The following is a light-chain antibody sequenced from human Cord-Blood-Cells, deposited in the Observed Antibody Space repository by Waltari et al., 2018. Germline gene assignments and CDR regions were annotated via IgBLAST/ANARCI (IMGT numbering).Light chain of an antibody. CDR1: SSDVGCYNL. J-gene: IGLJ3*02. Sequence: QSALTQPASVSGSPGQSLTISCTGTSSDVGCYNLVSWYQQHPGQAPKLMIYEGSKRPSGVSNRFSGSKSGNTASLTISGLQAEDEADYYCCSYAGSSTSVFGGGTKLTVL. CDR3: CSYAGSSTSV. V-gene: IGLV2-23*01. CDR2: EGS.